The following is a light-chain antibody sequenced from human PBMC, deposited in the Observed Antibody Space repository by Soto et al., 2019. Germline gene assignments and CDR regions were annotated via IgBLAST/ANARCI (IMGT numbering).Light chain of an antibody. CDR3: CSYAGGSTHIV. CDR2: EGS. J-gene: IGLJ2*01. Sequence: QSALTQPASVSGSPGHSITMSCTGTSRDIGSYNLVSWYQQHPGKAPKLIIYEGSKRPSVVYNRCSGSKSGNASDLTISGIQAEDEDDYYCCSYAGGSTHIVFGGGTKLTVL. V-gene: IGLV2-23*01. CDR1: SRDIGSYNL.